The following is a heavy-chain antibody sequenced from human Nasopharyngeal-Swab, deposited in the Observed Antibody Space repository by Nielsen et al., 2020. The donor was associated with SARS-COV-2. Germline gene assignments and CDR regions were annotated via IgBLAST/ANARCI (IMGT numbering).Heavy chain of an antibody. CDR3: AREVVPSI. J-gene: IGHJ4*02. Sequence: GGSLRLSWAASGFTCSDYYMGWIRQAPGKGLEWISYITSSGSTIFYTDSVKGRFTISRDNAKNSLYLQMNSLRADDTAVYYCAREVVPSIWGQGTLVTVSS. V-gene: IGHV3-11*01. CDR1: GFTCSDYY. CDR2: ITSSGSTI. D-gene: IGHD2-15*01.